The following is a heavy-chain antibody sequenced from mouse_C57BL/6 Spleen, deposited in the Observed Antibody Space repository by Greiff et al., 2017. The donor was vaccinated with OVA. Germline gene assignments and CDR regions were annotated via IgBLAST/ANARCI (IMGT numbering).Heavy chain of an antibody. CDR1: GYAFTNYL. J-gene: IGHJ2*01. D-gene: IGHD1-1*01. V-gene: IGHV1-54*01. CDR3: ARWGYYGSSFFDY. Sequence: QVHVKQSGAELVRPGTSVKVSCKASGYAFTNYLIEWVKQRPGQGLEWIGVINPGSGGTNYNEKFKGKATLTADKSSSTAYMQLSSLTSEDSAVYFCARWGYYGSSFFDYWGQGTTLTVSS. CDR2: INPGSGGT.